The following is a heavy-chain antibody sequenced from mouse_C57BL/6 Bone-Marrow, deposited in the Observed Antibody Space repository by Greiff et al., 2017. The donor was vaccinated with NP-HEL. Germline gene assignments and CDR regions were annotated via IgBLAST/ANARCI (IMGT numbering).Heavy chain of an antibody. Sequence: QVQLKESGAELVQPGASVKISCKASGYAFSSYWINWVKQRPGKGLEWIGQIYPGDGDTNYNGKSKGKASLTADKSSSTAYMQLSSLTSEDSAVYFCARGDDGSSRFGYAMDYWGQGTSVTVSS. V-gene: IGHV1-80*01. D-gene: IGHD1-1*01. CDR2: IYPGDGDT. CDR3: ARGDDGSSRFGYAMDY. J-gene: IGHJ4*01. CDR1: GYAFSSYW.